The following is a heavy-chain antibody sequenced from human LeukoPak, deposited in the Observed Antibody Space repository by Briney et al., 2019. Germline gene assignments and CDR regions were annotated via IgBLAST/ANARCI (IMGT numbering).Heavy chain of an antibody. CDR1: GFTFSRYA. D-gene: IGHD5-18*01. V-gene: IGHV3-30*04. CDR3: AKGYNYGSYYHYGMHV. Sequence: SGGSLRLSCAASGFTFSRYAMHWVRQAPGKGLEWVAVLSYDGSDKYYADSAKGRFTISRDNSKNTVYLQMNSLRGEDTAVYYCAKGYNYGSYYHYGMHVWGQGTTVTVSS. J-gene: IGHJ6*02. CDR2: LSYDGSDK.